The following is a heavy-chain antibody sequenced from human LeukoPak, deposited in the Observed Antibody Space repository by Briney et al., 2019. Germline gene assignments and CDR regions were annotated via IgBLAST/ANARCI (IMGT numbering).Heavy chain of an antibody. V-gene: IGHV4-61*02. J-gene: IGHJ5*02. CDR1: GGSISSGSYY. Sequence: TLSLTCTVSGGSISSGSYYWSWIRQPAGKGLEWIGRIYTSGSTNYNPSLKSRVTISVDTSKNQFSLKLSSVTAADTAVYYCARGQYCSSTSCEGVFDPWGQGTLVTVSS. CDR3: ARGQYCSSTSCEGVFDP. CDR2: IYTSGST. D-gene: IGHD2-2*01.